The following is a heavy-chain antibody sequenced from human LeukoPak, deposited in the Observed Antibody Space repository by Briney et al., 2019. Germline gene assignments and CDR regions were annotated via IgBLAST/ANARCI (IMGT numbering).Heavy chain of an antibody. CDR3: ARDVEGAAIGHFFDY. D-gene: IGHD5-12*01. CDR1: GGSLSSYY. V-gene: IGHV4-59*01. J-gene: IGHJ4*02. Sequence: ASETLSLTCSVSGGSLSSYYWSWIRQPPGKGLEWIGYIYYSGSPYYNPSLERRLTISVDTSQNQFSLNLSSVTAADTAVYYCARDVEGAAIGHFFDYWGQGILVTVSS. CDR2: IYYSGSP.